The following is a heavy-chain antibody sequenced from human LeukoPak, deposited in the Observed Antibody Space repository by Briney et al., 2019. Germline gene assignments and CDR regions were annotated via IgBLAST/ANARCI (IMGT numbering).Heavy chain of an antibody. CDR3: ARGRVYFSGGSCRQYYYMDV. D-gene: IGHD2-15*01. CDR2: INHSGST. V-gene: IGHV4-34*01. J-gene: IGHJ6*03. CDR1: GGSFSGYY. Sequence: SETLSLTCAVYGGSFSGYYWSWIRQPPGKGLEWIGEINHSGSTNYNPSLKSRVTISVDTSKNQFSLKLSSVTAADTAVYYCARGRVYFSGGSCRQYYYMDVWGKGTTVTVS.